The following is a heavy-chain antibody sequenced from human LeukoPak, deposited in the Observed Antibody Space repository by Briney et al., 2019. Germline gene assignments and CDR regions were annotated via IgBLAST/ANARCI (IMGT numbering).Heavy chain of an antibody. Sequence: SETLSLTCTVSGGSISSYYWSWIRQPPGKGLEWIGYIYYSGSTNYNPSLKSRVTISVDTSKNQFSLKLSSVTAADTAVYYCARIPLYGSGSYSFDYWGQGTLVTVSS. J-gene: IGHJ4*02. CDR2: IYYSGST. CDR1: GGSISSYY. V-gene: IGHV4-59*01. D-gene: IGHD3-10*01. CDR3: ARIPLYGSGSYSFDY.